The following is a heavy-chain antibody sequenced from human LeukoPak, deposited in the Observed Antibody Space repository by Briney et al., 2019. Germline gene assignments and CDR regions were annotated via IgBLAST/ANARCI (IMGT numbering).Heavy chain of an antibody. V-gene: IGHV3-33*01. Sequence: PGRSLRLSCAASGFTFSSYGMHWVRQAPGKGLEWVAVIWYDGSNKYYADSVKGRFTISRDNSKNTLYLQMNSLRAVDTAVYYCAREGTYSSSWYPNWFDPWGQGTLVTVSS. J-gene: IGHJ5*02. CDR1: GFTFSSYG. D-gene: IGHD6-13*01. CDR3: AREGTYSSSWYPNWFDP. CDR2: IWYDGSNK.